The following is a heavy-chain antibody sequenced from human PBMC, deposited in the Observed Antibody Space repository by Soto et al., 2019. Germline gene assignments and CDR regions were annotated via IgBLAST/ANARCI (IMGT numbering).Heavy chain of an antibody. CDR3: ARERYSSGWYMNWFDP. Sequence: PSETLSLTCAVSGVSISSGGYSWSWIRQPPGKGLEWIGYIYHSGSTYYNPSLKSRVTISVDTSKNQFSLKLSSVTAADTAVYYCARERYSSGWYMNWFDPWGQGTLVTVSS. J-gene: IGHJ5*02. D-gene: IGHD6-19*01. CDR1: GVSISSGGYS. V-gene: IGHV4-30-2*05. CDR2: IYHSGST.